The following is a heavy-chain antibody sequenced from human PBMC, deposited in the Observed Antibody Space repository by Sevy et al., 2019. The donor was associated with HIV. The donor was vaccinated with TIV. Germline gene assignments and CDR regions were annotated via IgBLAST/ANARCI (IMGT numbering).Heavy chain of an antibody. CDR2: IYYSGST. D-gene: IGHD6-13*01. Sequence: SETLSLTCTVSGGSISSSSYYWGWIRQPPGKGLEWIGSIYYSGSTYYNPSLKSRVTISVDTSKNQFSLKLGSVTAADTAVYYCARHTYSSSWYGIIWGQGTMVTVSS. J-gene: IGHJ3*02. CDR3: ARHTYSSSWYGII. V-gene: IGHV4-39*01. CDR1: GGSISSSSYY.